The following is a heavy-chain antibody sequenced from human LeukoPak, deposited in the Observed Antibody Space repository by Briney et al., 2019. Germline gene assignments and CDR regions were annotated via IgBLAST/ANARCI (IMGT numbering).Heavy chain of an antibody. CDR2: ISGRGASK. CDR1: GLTFNNHA. D-gene: IGHD3-22*01. Sequence: GGSLRLSCAVSGLTFNNHAMSWVRQAPGKGLEWVSGISGRGASKYYADSVKGRFTISRDNSKNTLYLQMNSLRAEDTAVYYCARAPSGYYHNWFDPWGQGTLVTVSS. CDR3: ARAPSGYYHNWFDP. V-gene: IGHV3-23*01. J-gene: IGHJ5*02.